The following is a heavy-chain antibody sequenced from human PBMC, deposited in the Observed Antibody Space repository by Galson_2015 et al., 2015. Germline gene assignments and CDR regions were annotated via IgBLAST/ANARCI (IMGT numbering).Heavy chain of an antibody. D-gene: IGHD2-2*02. Sequence: SETLSLTCTVSGGSISSSSYYWGWIRQPPGKGLEWIGSIYYSGSTYYNPSLKSRVTISVDTSKNQFSLKLSSVTAADTAVYYCARESRENIVVVPAAIRRGLVDYWGQGTLVTVSS. CDR2: IYYSGST. CDR1: GGSISSSSYY. CDR3: ARESRENIVVVPAAIRRGLVDY. V-gene: IGHV4-39*07. J-gene: IGHJ4*02.